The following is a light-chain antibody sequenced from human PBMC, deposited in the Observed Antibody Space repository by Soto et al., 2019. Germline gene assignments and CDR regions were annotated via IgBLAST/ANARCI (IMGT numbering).Light chain of an antibody. CDR3: QQRSNWPPEVT. V-gene: IGKV3-11*01. CDR1: QTVEKNY. CDR2: DAS. J-gene: IGKJ3*01. Sequence: EIVLTQSPGTLSLSPGDRATLSCRASQTVEKNYLAWYQQKPGQAPRLLVDDASRRAAGIPARFSGSGSGTDFTLTISSLEPEDFAVYYCQQRSNWPPEVTFGPGTKVDIK.